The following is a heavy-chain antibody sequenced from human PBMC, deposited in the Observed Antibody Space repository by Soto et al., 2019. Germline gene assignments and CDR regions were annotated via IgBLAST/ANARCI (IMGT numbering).Heavy chain of an antibody. CDR1: GGSISSSSYY. CDR2: IYYSGST. Sequence: QLQLQESGPGLVKPSETLSLTCIVSGGSISSSSYYWGWIRQPPGKGLEWIGNIYYSGSTDYNPSLKSRLTISVDTSKNQFSLKLSSVTAADTAVYYCARTYTNYILQFDYWGQGTLVTVSS. V-gene: IGHV4-39*01. J-gene: IGHJ4*02. CDR3: ARTYTNYILQFDY. D-gene: IGHD4-4*01.